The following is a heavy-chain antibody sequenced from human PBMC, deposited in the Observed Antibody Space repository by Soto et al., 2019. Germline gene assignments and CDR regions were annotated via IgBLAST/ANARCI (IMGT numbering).Heavy chain of an antibody. D-gene: IGHD4-17*01. CDR2: ISGGGDAT. V-gene: IGHV3-23*01. CDR3: GRKSQGSVTVTGNWYFDL. J-gene: IGHJ2*01. CDR1: GFTFGGYA. Sequence: EVQLLESGGGFLQPGGSLRLSCAASGFTFGGYAMNWVRQAPGKGLGWVSGISGGGDATFYTDSVKGRFTISRDNSGNTLYLQMNSLRAEDTAVYFCGRKSQGSVTVTGNWYFDLWGRGTLVTVSS.